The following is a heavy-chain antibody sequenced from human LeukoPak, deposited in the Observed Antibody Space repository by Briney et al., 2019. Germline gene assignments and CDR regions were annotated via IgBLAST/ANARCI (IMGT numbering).Heavy chain of an antibody. CDR2: ISSSSSYI. J-gene: IGHJ6*03. CDR3: ATYSSSSRNYYYYYYMDV. Sequence: PGGSLRLSCAASGFTFSSYSMNWVRQAPGKGLEWVSSISSSSSYIYYADSVKGRFTISRDNAKNSLYLQMNSLRAEDTAVYYCATYSSSSRNYYYYYYMDVWGKGTTVTVSS. CDR1: GFTFSSYS. V-gene: IGHV3-21*04. D-gene: IGHD6-6*01.